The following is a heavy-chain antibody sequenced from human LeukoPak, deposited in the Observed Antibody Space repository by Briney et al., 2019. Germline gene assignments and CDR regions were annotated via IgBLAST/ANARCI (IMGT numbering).Heavy chain of an antibody. D-gene: IGHD2/OR15-2a*01. CDR3: ARCARREVETTFHSYYYMDV. CDR2: IYHSGTT. Sequence: PSDTLSLICAVCGGPLSGYYEIWLRHPRGGGLEWIGEIYHSGTTKYNPSLKSRGTISVDTSKNQFSLKLNSVTAADTAVYYCARCARREVETTFHSYYYMDVWGKGTTVTASS. J-gene: IGHJ6*03. CDR1: GGPLSGYY. V-gene: IGHV4-34*01.